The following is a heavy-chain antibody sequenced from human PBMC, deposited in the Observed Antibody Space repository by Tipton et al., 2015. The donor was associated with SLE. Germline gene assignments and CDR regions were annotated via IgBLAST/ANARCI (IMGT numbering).Heavy chain of an antibody. Sequence: LRLSCTVSGGSISSSSYYWGWIRQPPGKGLEWIGSIYYSGSTYYNPSLKSRVTISVDTSKNQFSLKLSSVTAADTAVYYCARKAPYYYDSSGPDWGQGTLVTVSS. V-gene: IGHV4-39*01. D-gene: IGHD3-22*01. J-gene: IGHJ4*02. CDR3: ARKAPYYYDSSGPD. CDR2: IYYSGST. CDR1: GGSISSSSYY.